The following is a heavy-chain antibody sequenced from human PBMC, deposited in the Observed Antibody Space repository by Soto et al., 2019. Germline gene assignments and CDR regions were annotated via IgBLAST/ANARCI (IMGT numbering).Heavy chain of an antibody. J-gene: IGHJ6*02. V-gene: IGHV3-53*01. CDR2: IYSDNNT. Sequence: GGSLRLSCAASGFTVSIDSMTWVRQAPGKGLEWISIIYSDNNTDYADSVKGRFSISRDTSKNILYLQMNSLRAEDTAVYYCAKDRFRGYSSSWSVSVYYYYGMDVWGQGTTVTVSS. D-gene: IGHD6-13*01. CDR3: AKDRFRGYSSSWSVSVYYYYGMDV. CDR1: GFTVSIDS.